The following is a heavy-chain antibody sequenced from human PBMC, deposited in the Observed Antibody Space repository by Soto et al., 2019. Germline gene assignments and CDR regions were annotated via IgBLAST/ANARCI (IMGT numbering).Heavy chain of an antibody. CDR3: AKEAVASEQVPIPGDS. J-gene: IGHJ4*02. CDR2: ISGSGSMK. V-gene: IGHV3-23*01. D-gene: IGHD2-15*01. CDR1: GLTFRNYA. Sequence: VYLLESGGGLVQPGGSLRLSCTASGLTFRNYAMTWVRQAPGRGLEWVSGISGSGSMKYYADSVKGRFTISRDNSKNMLFLQMDSLRDEDTAMYHCAKEAVASEQVPIPGDSWGQGTLVTVSS.